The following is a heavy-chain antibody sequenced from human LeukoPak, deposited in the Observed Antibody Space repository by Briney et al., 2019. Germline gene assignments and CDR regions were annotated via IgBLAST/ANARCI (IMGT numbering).Heavy chain of an antibody. CDR2: ISAYNGNT. CDR1: GYTFTNYG. CDR3: ARDYDLFYFDY. V-gene: IGHV1-18*01. D-gene: IGHD3-16*01. Sequence: GASVKVSCKASGYTFTNYGISWVRQAPGQGLEWMGWISAYNGNTNYAQKLQGRVTMTTDTSTSTAYMELRGLRYDDTAVYYCARDYDLFYFDYWGQGTLVTVSS. J-gene: IGHJ4*02.